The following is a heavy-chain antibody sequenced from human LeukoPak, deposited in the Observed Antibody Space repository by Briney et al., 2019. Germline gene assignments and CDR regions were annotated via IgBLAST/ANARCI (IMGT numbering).Heavy chain of an antibody. D-gene: IGHD1-26*01. CDR3: ARMVRSYYSDYFDY. CDR1: GFTFSSYS. CDR2: ISSSSSYI. V-gene: IGHV3-21*01. Sequence: GGSLRLSCAAPGFTFSSYSMNWVRQAPGKGLEWVSSISSSSSYIYYADSVKGRFTISRDNAKNSLYLQMNSLRAEDTAVYYCARMVRSYYSDYFDYWGQGTLVTVSS. J-gene: IGHJ4*02.